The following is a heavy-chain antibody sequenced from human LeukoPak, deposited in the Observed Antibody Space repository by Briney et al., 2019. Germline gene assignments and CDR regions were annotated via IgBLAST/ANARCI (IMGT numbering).Heavy chain of an antibody. CDR2: IYYSGST. J-gene: IGHJ4*02. CDR3: ARRGYYDSSGYYLLTFFDY. D-gene: IGHD3-22*01. Sequence: SETLSLTCTVSGGSISSSSYYWGWIRQPPGKGLEWIGSIYYSGSTYYNPSLKSRVTISVDTSKNQFSLKLSSVTAADTAVYYCARRGYYDSSGYYLLTFFDYWGQGTLVTVPS. V-gene: IGHV4-39*01. CDR1: GGSISSSSYY.